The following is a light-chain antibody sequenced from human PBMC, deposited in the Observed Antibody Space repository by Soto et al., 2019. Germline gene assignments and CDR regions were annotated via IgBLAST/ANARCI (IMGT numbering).Light chain of an antibody. V-gene: IGKV3-20*01. CDR2: GAS. CDR3: QQYGSSPWT. Sequence: EIVLTQSPATLSVSPGERAALSCRASQSVSSSYLAWYQQKPGQAPRLLINGASSRATGIPDRFSGSGSGTDFTLTISRLEPEDFAVYYCQQYGSSPWTFGQGTKVDI. CDR1: QSVSSSY. J-gene: IGKJ1*01.